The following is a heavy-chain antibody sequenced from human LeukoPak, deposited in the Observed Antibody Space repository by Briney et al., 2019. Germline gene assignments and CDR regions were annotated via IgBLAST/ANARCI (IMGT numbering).Heavy chain of an antibody. Sequence: SETLSLTCTVSGGSISSSDYYWGWIRQPPGKGLEWIGSIYYSGSTYYNPSLKSRVAMSVDTSKNQFSLKLSSVTAADTAVYYCARASGSYRGWFDPWGQGTLVTVSS. V-gene: IGHV4-39*07. CDR2: IYYSGST. CDR1: GGSISSSDYY. D-gene: IGHD3-10*01. CDR3: ARASGSYRGWFDP. J-gene: IGHJ5*02.